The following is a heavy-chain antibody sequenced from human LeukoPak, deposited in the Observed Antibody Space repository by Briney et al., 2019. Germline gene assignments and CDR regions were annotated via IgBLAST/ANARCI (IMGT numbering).Heavy chain of an antibody. D-gene: IGHD3-22*01. Sequence: PGRSLRLSCAASGFTFSSYAMHWVRQAPGKGLKWVAVISYDGSNKYYANSVKARFTISRDNSKNTLYLQMNSLRAEDTAGYYCARDRGDYYDSSGPLDYWGQGTLVTVSS. CDR3: ARDRGDYYDSSGPLDY. CDR2: ISYDGSNK. J-gene: IGHJ4*02. V-gene: IGHV3-30-3*01. CDR1: GFTFSSYA.